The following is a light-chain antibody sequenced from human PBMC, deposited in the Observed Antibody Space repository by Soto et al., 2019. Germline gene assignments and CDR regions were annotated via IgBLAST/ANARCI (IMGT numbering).Light chain of an antibody. J-gene: IGKJ1*01. CDR3: QQYNSYWT. CDR2: DAS. CDR1: YSISSC. V-gene: IGKV1-5*01. Sequence: GDRVSIPCRTIYSISSCLAWCHHKPGKYPKLLIYDASRLESVVPSRFSGSGSGTEFTLTISSLQPDDFATYYCQQYNSYWTVGQRPKVDIK.